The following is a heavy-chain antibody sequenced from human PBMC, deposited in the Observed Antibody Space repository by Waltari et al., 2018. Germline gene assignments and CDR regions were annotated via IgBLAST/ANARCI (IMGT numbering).Heavy chain of an antibody. CDR1: GGSISSSSYY. CDR2: MYYSGST. CDR3: ARQSGVITMVRGVALPKNLSQLEDLPLGFDP. D-gene: IGHD3-10*01. J-gene: IGHJ5*02. V-gene: IGHV4-39*01. Sequence: QLQLQESGPGLVKPSETLSLTCTVSGGSISSSSYYWGWIREPPGKGLEWSGRMYYSGSTYDHLSLKSLVTISVDTSKNQFSLKRSSVTAADTAVYYCARQSGVITMVRGVALPKNLSQLEDLPLGFDPWGQGTLVTVSS.